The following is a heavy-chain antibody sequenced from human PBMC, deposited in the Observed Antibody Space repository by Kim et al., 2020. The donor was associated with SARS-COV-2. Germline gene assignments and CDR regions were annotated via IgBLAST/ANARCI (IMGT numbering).Heavy chain of an antibody. D-gene: IGHD1-1*01. CDR1: GLTFSTTD. Sequence: GGSLRLSCAVSGLTFSTTDMHWARQAPGKGLEWIAYISRSGSAIVYADSVKGRFTISRDEAKNSIFLQMNSLRDEDTAVYYCARDRTAFDYWGQGTLVTVSS. CDR2: ISRSGSAI. V-gene: IGHV3-48*02. CDR3: ARDRTAFDY. J-gene: IGHJ4*02.